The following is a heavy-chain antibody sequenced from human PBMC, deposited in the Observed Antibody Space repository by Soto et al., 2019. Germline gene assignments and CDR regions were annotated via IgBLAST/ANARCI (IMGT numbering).Heavy chain of an antibody. D-gene: IGHD3-22*01. Sequence: ASVKVSCKAFGYTFTSYGISWVRQAPGQGLEWMGWISAYNGNTNYAQKLQGRVTMTTDTSTSTAYMELRSLRSDDTAVYYCARRYYYDSSGYYYGGPYYFDYWGQGTLVTVSS. CDR2: ISAYNGNT. J-gene: IGHJ4*02. V-gene: IGHV1-18*04. CDR1: GYTFTSYG. CDR3: ARRYYYDSSGYYYGGPYYFDY.